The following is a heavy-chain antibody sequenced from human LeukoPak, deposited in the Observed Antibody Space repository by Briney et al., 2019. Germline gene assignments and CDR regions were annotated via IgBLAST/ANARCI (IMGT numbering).Heavy chain of an antibody. D-gene: IGHD6-6*01. V-gene: IGHV3-21*01. CDR1: GFTYSSYS. Sequence: GGSLRLSCAASGFTYSSYSMNWVRQAPGKGLEWVSSISSSSSYIYYADSVKGRFTISRDNAKNSLYLQMNSLRAEDTAVYYCARESNTAARPWGQGTLVTVSS. CDR2: ISSSSSYI. CDR3: ARESNTAARP. J-gene: IGHJ5*02.